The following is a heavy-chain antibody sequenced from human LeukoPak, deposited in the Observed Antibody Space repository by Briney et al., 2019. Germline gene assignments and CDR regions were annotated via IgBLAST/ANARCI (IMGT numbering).Heavy chain of an antibody. V-gene: IGHV1-2*04. D-gene: IGHD6-13*01. CDR2: INPNSGVT. J-gene: IGHJ4*02. CDR3: ARSAAGTGFDY. Sequence: ASVKVSYTASGHTFTSYYMHWVGQAPGQGGEWMGLINPNSGVTNYAQKFQGCVTITRDTSISTAYMELSRLRSDDTAVYYCARSAAGTGFDYWGQGTLVTVSS. CDR1: GHTFTSYY.